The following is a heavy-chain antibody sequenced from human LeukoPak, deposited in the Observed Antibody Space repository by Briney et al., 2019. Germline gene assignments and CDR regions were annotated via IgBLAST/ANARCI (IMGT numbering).Heavy chain of an antibody. CDR2: IYTSGST. Sequence: PSETLSLTXTVSGGSISSYYWSWIRQPAGKGLEWIGRIYTSGSTNYNPSLKSRVTMSVDTSKNQFSLKLSSVTAADTAVYYCARAQLGDTYYYDSSGYYFDYWGQGTLVTVSS. J-gene: IGHJ4*02. CDR1: GGSISSYY. V-gene: IGHV4-4*07. D-gene: IGHD3-22*01. CDR3: ARAQLGDTYYYDSSGYYFDY.